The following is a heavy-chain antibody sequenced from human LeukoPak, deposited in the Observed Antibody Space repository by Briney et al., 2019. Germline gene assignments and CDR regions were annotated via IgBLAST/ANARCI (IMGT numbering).Heavy chain of an antibody. CDR2: IDWDDDK. CDR3: ARVLCIAAAGPDDY. CDR1: GFSLSTSGMC. V-gene: IGHV2-70*01. D-gene: IGHD6-13*01. Sequence: PGPTLVNPTQTLTLTCTFSGFSLSTSGMCVSWIRQPPGKALEWLALIDWDDDKYYSTSLKTRLTISKDTSKNQVVLTMTNMDPVDTATYYCARVLCIAAAGPDDYWGQGTLVTVSS. J-gene: IGHJ4*02.